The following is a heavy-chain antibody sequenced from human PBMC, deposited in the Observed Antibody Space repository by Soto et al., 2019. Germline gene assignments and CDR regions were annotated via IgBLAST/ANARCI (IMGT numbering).Heavy chain of an antibody. CDR2: LSSGSFYI. D-gene: IGHD3-3*01. CDR1: VFPFDSYS. J-gene: IGHJ6*02. Sequence: PGWSLRLSCAVSVFPFDSYSMSWVRQAPGQGLEWLASLSSGSFYIFHADSIRGRFTISRDDAKNLLFLQMNSLTIEDTATYYCAREANTIYAPHGLDVWGQGTAVTVSS. V-gene: IGHV3-21*04. CDR3: AREANTIYAPHGLDV.